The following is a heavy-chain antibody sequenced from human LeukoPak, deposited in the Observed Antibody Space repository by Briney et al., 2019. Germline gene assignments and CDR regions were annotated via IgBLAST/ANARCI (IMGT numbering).Heavy chain of an antibody. J-gene: IGHJ6*03. CDR3: ARDVPIGNKRYYYYYMDV. CDR2: IIPIFGTA. D-gene: IGHD4-23*01. V-gene: IGHV1-69*13. Sequence: ASVKVSCKASGGTFSSYAISWVRQAPGQGLEWMGGIIPIFGTANYAQKFQGRVTITADESMSTAYMELSSLRSEDTAVYYCARDVPIGNKRYYYYYMDVWGKGTTVTVSS. CDR1: GGTFSSYA.